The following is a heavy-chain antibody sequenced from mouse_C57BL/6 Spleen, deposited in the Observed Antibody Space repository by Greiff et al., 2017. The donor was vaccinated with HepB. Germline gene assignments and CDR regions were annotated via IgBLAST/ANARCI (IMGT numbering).Heavy chain of an antibody. J-gene: IGHJ4*01. V-gene: IGHV2-3*01. CDR2: IWGDGGT. CDR1: GFSLTSYG. CDR3: AKQGHYYAMDY. D-gene: IGHD3-3*01. Sequence: QVQLKESGPGLVAPSQSLSITCTVSGFSLTSYGVSWVRQPPGKGLEWLGVIWGDGGTNYHSAPISRLSISKDNTKSQEFLKLSGLQTEDTATYYCAKQGHYYAMDYWGQGTSVTVSS.